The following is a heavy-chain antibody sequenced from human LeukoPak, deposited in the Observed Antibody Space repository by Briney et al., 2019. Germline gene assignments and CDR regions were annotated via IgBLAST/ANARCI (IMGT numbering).Heavy chain of an antibody. Sequence: PGGSLRLSCAVSGFTFSSFAMSWVRQPPGKGLEWVSAISGSGGTTDYADSVKGRFTISRDNSKNTLYLQMNSLRDEDTAVYYCAKGAVNQGFYWGRGTLVTVSS. CDR3: AKGAVNQGFY. V-gene: IGHV3-23*01. CDR1: GFTFSSFA. D-gene: IGHD1-14*01. J-gene: IGHJ4*02. CDR2: ISGSGGTT.